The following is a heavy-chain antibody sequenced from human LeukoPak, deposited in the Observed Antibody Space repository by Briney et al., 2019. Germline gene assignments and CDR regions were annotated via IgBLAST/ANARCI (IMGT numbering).Heavy chain of an antibody. CDR2: IWYDGSYK. CDR3: AKDLGIWFGESHFDS. D-gene: IGHD3-10*01. V-gene: IGHV3-33*06. CDR1: GFTFSNHG. Sequence: GGSLRLSCAASGFTFSNHGMHWARQASGKGLEWVAVIWYDGSYKYYADSVKGRFTISRDNSKNTLYLQMNSLRAEDTAVYYCAKDLGIWFGESHFDSWGQGTLVTVSS. J-gene: IGHJ4*02.